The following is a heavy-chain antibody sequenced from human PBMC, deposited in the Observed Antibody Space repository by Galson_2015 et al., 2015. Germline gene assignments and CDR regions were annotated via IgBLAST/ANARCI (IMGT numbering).Heavy chain of an antibody. V-gene: IGHV3-23*01. J-gene: IGHJ5*02. Sequence: SLRLSCAASGFSFSSYAMSWVRQAPGKGLEWVSAISGSGTRTYYADSVKGRFTISRDNFKNTLYLQMSSLTAEDTAIYYCARDPVSTQNLNWFDPWGQATLVTVSS. CDR3: ARDPVSTQNLNWFDP. D-gene: IGHD1-14*01. CDR1: GFSFSSYA. CDR2: ISGSGTRT.